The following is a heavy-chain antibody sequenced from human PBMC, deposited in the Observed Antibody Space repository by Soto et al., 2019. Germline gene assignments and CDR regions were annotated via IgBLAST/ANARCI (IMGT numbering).Heavy chain of an antibody. CDR3: AHRSIAAAGFDY. J-gene: IGHJ4*02. CDR2: IYWDDDK. Sequence: QITLKESGPTLVKPTQTLTLTCTFSGFSLSTSGVGVGWIRQPPGKALEWLALIYWDDDKRYSPSLKSRLTIXKXXAKNQVVLTMTNMDPVDTATYYCAHRSIAAAGFDYWGQGTLVTVSS. CDR1: GFSLSTSGVG. D-gene: IGHD6-13*01. V-gene: IGHV2-5*02.